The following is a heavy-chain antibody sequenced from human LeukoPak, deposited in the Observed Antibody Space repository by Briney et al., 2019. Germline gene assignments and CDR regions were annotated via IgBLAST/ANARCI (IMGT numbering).Heavy chain of an antibody. CDR1: GGSISSYY. V-gene: IGHV4-4*07. D-gene: IGHD3-9*01. CDR2: IYTSGST. Sequence: SETLSLTCTVSGGSISSYYWSWIRQPAGKGLEWIGRIYTSGSTNYNPSPKSRVTMSVDTSKNQFSLKLSSVTAADTAVYYCARDYDILTGYYGGDAFDIWGQGTMVTVSS. CDR3: ARDYDILTGYYGGDAFDI. J-gene: IGHJ3*02.